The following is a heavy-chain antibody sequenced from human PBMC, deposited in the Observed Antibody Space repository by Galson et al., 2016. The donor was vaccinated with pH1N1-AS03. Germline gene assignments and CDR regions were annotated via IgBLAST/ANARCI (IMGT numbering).Heavy chain of an antibody. CDR1: GGSFSDFG. Sequence: SVKVSCKASGGSFSDFGLNWVRQAPGQGLEWMGRIIPISGMTDYAKKFQDRVTIIADKSTTTAYMEVSSLRSEDTAVYFCARGLGGEYVGSNGRFYVTGAFEIWGQGTKVTVSS. CDR2: IIPISGMT. CDR3: ARGLGGEYVGSNGRFYVTGAFEI. D-gene: IGHD2-8*01. J-gene: IGHJ3*02. V-gene: IGHV1-69*04.